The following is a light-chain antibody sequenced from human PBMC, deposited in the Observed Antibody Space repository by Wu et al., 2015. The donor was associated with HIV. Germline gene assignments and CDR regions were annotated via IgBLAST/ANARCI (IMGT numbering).Light chain of an antibody. CDR1: QTIDTN. V-gene: IGKV3-15*01. CDR3: QQYNYWYT. CDR2: GAS. Sequence: VLTQSPGTLSLSPGERATLSCRASQTIDTNSLAWFQQRPGQAPRLLIYGASTRATGITARFSGSGSGTEFTLTISSLQSELQSEDFALYYCQQYNYWYTFGQGTKLEI. J-gene: IGKJ2*01.